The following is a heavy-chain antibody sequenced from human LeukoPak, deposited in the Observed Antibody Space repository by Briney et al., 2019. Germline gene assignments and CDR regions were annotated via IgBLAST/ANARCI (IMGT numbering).Heavy chain of an antibody. CDR2: ISSSSSYI. CDR3: ARQRQGSFDY. D-gene: IGHD2-15*01. V-gene: IGHV3-21*01. Sequence: SGGSLRLSCAASGFTFSSYSMNWVRQAPGKGLEWVSFISSSSSYIYYADSVKGRFTISRDNAKNSLYLQMNSLRDEDTAVYYCARQRQGSFDYWGQGTLVTVSS. J-gene: IGHJ4*02. CDR1: GFTFSSYS.